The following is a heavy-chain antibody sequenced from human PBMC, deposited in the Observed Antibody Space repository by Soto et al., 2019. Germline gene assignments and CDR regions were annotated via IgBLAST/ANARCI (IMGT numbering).Heavy chain of an antibody. J-gene: IGHJ4*02. CDR2: INAGNGNT. V-gene: IGHV1-3*05. CDR3: AKEILFDY. CDR1: GYTFTSYA. D-gene: IGHD2-15*01. Sequence: QVQLVQSGAEEKKPGASVKVSCKASGYTFTSYAMHWVRQAPGQRLEWMGWINAGNGNTKYSQKFQGRVTIIRDTSASTAYKYLSSLRSEDTTVYYCAKEILFDYWGQGTLVTVPS.